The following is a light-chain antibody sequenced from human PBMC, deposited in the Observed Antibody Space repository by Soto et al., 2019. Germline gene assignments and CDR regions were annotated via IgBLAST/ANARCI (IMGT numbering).Light chain of an antibody. CDR1: QAISTW. Sequence: DIQITQSPSSVSASVGDRVTITCRASQAISTWLAWYQQKPGKATKFLVYSASSWQTGVLSRFSGSCSGPDFTLTICSLQPEEFATYYCQQADSFPITSGQGTRLEIK. CDR3: QQADSFPIT. V-gene: IGKV1-12*01. CDR2: SAS. J-gene: IGKJ5*01.